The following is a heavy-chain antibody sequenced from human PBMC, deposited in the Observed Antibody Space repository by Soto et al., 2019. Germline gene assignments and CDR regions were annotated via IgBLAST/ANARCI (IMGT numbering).Heavy chain of an antibody. D-gene: IGHD3-9*01. CDR3: ARDRKLVIPGNYYYYGMDV. J-gene: IGHJ6*02. Sequence: SETLSLTCSVSGGSIRDYFWTWIRQPPGKGLEWIGYISSSGTINYNSSLKSRVTISLDTSRNHFSLKLSSVTAADTAVYFCARDRKLVIPGNYYYYGMDVWGQGTTGTVS. CDR2: ISSSGTI. CDR1: GGSIRDYF. V-gene: IGHV4-59*01.